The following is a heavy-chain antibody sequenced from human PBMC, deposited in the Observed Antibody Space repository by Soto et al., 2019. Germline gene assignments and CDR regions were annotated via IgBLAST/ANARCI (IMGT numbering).Heavy chain of an antibody. Sequence: QVQLVESGGGVVQPGRSLRLSCVGSGFPFWHYGMHWVRQAPGKGLEWVAVIWSDGKKESYADFVKGRFAISRDNFKDTLYLQMSSLRAEDTAVYYCARDRDGGWFHIDVWGQGTTVTVSS. D-gene: IGHD6-19*01. CDR3: ARDRDGGWFHIDV. V-gene: IGHV3-33*01. CDR1: GFPFWHYG. J-gene: IGHJ6*02. CDR2: IWSDGKKE.